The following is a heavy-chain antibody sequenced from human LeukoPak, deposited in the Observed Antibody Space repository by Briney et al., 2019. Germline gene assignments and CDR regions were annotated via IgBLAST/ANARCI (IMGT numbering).Heavy chain of an antibody. CDR2: ISYDGSNK. Sequence: GGSLRLSCAASGFTFSSYAMHWVRQAPGKGLEWVAVISYDGSNKYYADSVKGRFTISRDNSKNTLYLQMNSLGAEDTAVYYCARDPPGSSGWYNEFVYWGQGTLVTVSS. J-gene: IGHJ4*02. CDR1: GFTFSSYA. V-gene: IGHV3-30-3*01. CDR3: ARDPPGSSGWYNEFVY. D-gene: IGHD6-19*01.